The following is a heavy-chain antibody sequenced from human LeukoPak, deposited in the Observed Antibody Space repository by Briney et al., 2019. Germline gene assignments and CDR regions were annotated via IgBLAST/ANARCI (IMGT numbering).Heavy chain of an antibody. CDR1: GFTFSSYW. V-gene: IGHV3-74*01. D-gene: IGHD3-16*01. CDR2: ISSDGSST. Sequence: GGSLRLSCAASGFTFSSYWMHWVRQAPGKGLVWVSRISSDGSSTSYADSVKGRFTISRDNAKSTLYLQMNSLRAEDTAVYYCARGWGTLWPFDYWGQGTLVTVSS. J-gene: IGHJ4*02. CDR3: ARGWGTLWPFDY.